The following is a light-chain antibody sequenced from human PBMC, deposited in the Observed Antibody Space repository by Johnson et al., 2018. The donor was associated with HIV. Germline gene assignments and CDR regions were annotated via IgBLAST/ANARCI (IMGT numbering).Light chain of an antibody. V-gene: IGLV1-51*01. Sequence: HSVLTQPPSVSAAPGQKVTISCSGSNSNIGSNYVSWYQQLPGTAPKLLIYDNNKRPSGIPDRFSGSKSGTSATLGITGLQTGDEAEYYCGTWDSGLRAGHVFGTGTKVTVL. CDR1: NSNIGSNY. CDR3: GTWDSGLRAGHV. CDR2: DNN. J-gene: IGLJ1*01.